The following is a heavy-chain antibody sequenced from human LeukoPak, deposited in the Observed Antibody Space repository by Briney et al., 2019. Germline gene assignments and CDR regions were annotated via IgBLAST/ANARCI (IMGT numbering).Heavy chain of an antibody. D-gene: IGHD2-21*01. CDR1: GYTFTKYV. CDR2: INAGNGDT. V-gene: IGHV1-3*01. Sequence: ASVKVSCKASGYTFTKYVVHWVRQAPGQRPEWMGWINAGNGDTKYSQNFQDRVTITRDTSANTAYMELSSLTSEDSALYYCARDDCGDTCYPGGYWGQGTLVTVSS. CDR3: ARDDCGDTCYPGGY. J-gene: IGHJ4*02.